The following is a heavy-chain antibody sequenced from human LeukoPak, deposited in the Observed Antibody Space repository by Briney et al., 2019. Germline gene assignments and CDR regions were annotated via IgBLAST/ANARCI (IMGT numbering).Heavy chain of an antibody. CDR1: GYTLTELS. J-gene: IGHJ3*02. Sequence: GASVKVSCKVSGYTLTELSMHWVRQAPGKGLEWMGGFDPEDGETIYAQKFQGRVTMTEDTSTDTAYMELSSLRSEDTAVYYCANIVVVPAASSGGDAFDIWGQGTMVTVSS. D-gene: IGHD2-2*01. V-gene: IGHV1-24*01. CDR3: ANIVVVPAASSGGDAFDI. CDR2: FDPEDGET.